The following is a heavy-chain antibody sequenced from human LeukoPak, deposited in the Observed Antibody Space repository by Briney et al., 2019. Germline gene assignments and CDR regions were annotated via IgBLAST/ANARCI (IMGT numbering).Heavy chain of an antibody. Sequence: GGSLRLSCGASGFTFRNFWMNWVRQAPGKGLEWVANIKDDGSDKYYVDSVKGRFSISKDNAKNSLYLQMNSLRVEDTAVYYYVPLNWNPPGDFDRWGQGTLVTVSS. CDR3: VPLNWNPPGDFDR. V-gene: IGHV3-7*01. D-gene: IGHD1-20*01. CDR1: GFTFRNFW. CDR2: IKDDGSDK. J-gene: IGHJ4*02.